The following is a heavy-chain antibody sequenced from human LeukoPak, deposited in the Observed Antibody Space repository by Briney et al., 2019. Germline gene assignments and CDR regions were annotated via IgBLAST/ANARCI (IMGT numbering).Heavy chain of an antibody. CDR2: IYYSGST. Sequence: PSETLSLTCTVSGGSTSSSSYYWGWIRQPPGKGLEWIGTIYYSGSTYYNPSLKSRVTISVDTSKNQFSLKLSSVTAADTAVYYCASRYDYSNYIDYWGQGTLVTVSS. V-gene: IGHV4-39*01. J-gene: IGHJ4*02. CDR3: ASRYDYSNYIDY. CDR1: GGSTSSSSYY. D-gene: IGHD4-11*01.